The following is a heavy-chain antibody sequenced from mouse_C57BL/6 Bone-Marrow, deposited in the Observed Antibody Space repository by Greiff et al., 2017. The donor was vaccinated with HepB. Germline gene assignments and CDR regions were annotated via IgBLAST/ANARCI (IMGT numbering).Heavy chain of an antibody. D-gene: IGHD1-1*01. CDR1: GYTFTSYW. V-gene: IGHV1-52*01. CDR3: ERDYGSSYGFAY. CDR2: IDPSDSET. J-gene: IGHJ3*01. Sequence: QVQLQQPGAELVRPGSSVKLSCKASGYTFTSYWMHWVKQRPIQGLEWIGNIDPSDSETHYNQKFKDKATLTVDKSSSTAYMQLSSLTSEDSAVYYCERDYGSSYGFAYWGQGTLVTVSA.